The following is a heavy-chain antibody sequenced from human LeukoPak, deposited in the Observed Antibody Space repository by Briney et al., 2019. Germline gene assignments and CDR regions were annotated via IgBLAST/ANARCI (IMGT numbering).Heavy chain of an antibody. CDR1: GFSLSTSGMC. CDR3: ARMCGGGYSSSPLDY. D-gene: IGHD6-6*01. V-gene: IGHV2-70*11. CDR2: IDWDDDK. J-gene: IGHJ4*02. Sequence: SGPALVKPTQTLTLTCTFSGFSLSTSGMCVSWIRQPPGKALEWLARIDWDDDKYYSTSLRTRLTISKDTSKNQVVLTMTNMDPVDTATYYCARMCGGGYSSSPLDYWGQGTLVTVSS.